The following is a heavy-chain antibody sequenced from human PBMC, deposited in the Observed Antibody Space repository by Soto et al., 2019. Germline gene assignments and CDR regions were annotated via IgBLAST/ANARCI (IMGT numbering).Heavy chain of an antibody. J-gene: IGHJ4*02. Sequence: GGSLRLSCSVSGFTFSAYWMHWVRQVPGKGLTWVSRISDDGSTATYADSVKGRFVISRDNAKNSLYLEMNTLRADDSGLYYCARGPRVSSTGTGAHWGRGTLVTVS. D-gene: IGHD1-1*01. CDR1: GFTFSAYW. CDR3: ARGPRVSSTGTGAH. CDR2: ISDDGSTA. V-gene: IGHV3-74*01.